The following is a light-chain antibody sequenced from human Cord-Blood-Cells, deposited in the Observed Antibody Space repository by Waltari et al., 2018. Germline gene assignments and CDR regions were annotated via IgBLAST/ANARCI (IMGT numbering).Light chain of an antibody. V-gene: IGKV1-39*01. CDR1: QSISSY. Sequence: DLQMTQSPSSLSESVGDRVTITCRASQSISSYLNWYQQKPGKAPKLLIYAASSLQSGVPSRFSGSGSGTDFTLTISSLQPEDFATYYCQQSYSTPRTFGQGTKLEIK. CDR3: QQSYSTPRT. J-gene: IGKJ2*01. CDR2: AAS.